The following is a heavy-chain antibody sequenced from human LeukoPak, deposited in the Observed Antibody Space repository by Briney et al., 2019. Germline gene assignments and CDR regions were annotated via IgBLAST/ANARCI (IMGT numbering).Heavy chain of an antibody. CDR3: ARDLTGANWFDP. CDR1: GYTLTELS. CDR2: FDPEDGET. J-gene: IGHJ5*02. D-gene: IGHD7-27*01. V-gene: IGHV1-24*01. Sequence: ASVKVSCKVSGYTLTELSMHWVRQAPGKGLEWMGGFDPEDGETIYAQKFQGRVTITRDTSASTAYMELSSLRSEDTAVYYCARDLTGANWFDPWGQGTLVTVSS.